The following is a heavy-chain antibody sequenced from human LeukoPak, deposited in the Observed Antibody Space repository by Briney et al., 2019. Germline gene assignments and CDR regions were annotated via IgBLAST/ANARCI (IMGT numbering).Heavy chain of an antibody. J-gene: IGHJ4*02. Sequence: GGSLRLSCAASGFTFSSYGMHWVCQAPGKGLEWVAAISFDGGEKYYADSVKGRFTLSRDNPKKTLYLQMNSLRAEDTAVYYCARDVYGSGSLDYWGQGTLVTVSS. V-gene: IGHV3-30*03. CDR3: ARDVYGSGSLDY. CDR1: GFTFSSYG. D-gene: IGHD3-10*01. CDR2: ISFDGGEK.